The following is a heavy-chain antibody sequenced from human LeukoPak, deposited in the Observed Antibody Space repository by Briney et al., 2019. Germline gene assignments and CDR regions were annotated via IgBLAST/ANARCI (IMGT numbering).Heavy chain of an antibody. CDR2: INHSGST. D-gene: IGHD3-9*01. Sequence: SETLSLTCAVYGGSFSGYYWSWIRQPPGKGLEWIGEINHSGSTNYNPSLKSRVTISVDTSKNQFSLKLSSVTAADTAAYYCARGLTGNYYYGMDVWGQGTTVTVSS. CDR1: GGSFSGYY. J-gene: IGHJ6*02. V-gene: IGHV4-34*01. CDR3: ARGLTGNYYYGMDV.